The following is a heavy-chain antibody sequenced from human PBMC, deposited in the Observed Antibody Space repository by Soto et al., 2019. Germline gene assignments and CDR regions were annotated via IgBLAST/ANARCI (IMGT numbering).Heavy chain of an antibody. Sequence: SVKVSCKASGGTFGSYTISWVRQAPGQGLEWMGRIIPILGIANYAQKFQGRVTITADKSTSTAYMELSSLRSEDTAVYYCARAIAVAGEGAFDIWGQGTMVTVSS. D-gene: IGHD6-19*01. CDR1: GGTFGSYT. CDR3: ARAIAVAGEGAFDI. J-gene: IGHJ3*02. CDR2: IIPILGIA. V-gene: IGHV1-69*02.